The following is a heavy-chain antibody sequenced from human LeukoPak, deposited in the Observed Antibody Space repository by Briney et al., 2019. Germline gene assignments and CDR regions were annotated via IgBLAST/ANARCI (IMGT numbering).Heavy chain of an antibody. Sequence: GGSLRLSCAASGFIFSSYAMHWVRQAPGKGLEWVAVISYDGSNKYYADSVKGRFTISRDNSKNTLYLQMNSLRAEDTAVYYCARGNGDYAFDYWGQGTLVTVSS. J-gene: IGHJ4*02. CDR3: ARGNGDYAFDY. D-gene: IGHD1-1*01. CDR2: ISYDGSNK. CDR1: GFIFSSYA. V-gene: IGHV3-30*04.